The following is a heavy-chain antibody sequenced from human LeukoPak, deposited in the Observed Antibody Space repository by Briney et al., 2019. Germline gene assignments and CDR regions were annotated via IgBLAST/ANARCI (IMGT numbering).Heavy chain of an antibody. V-gene: IGHV3-30*18. J-gene: IGHJ1*01. CDR3: AKDVGSPRGYFQH. Sequence: GRSLRLSCAASGFTFSSYGMHWVRQAPGKGLEWGAVISYDGSNKYYADSVKGRFTISRDNSKNTLYLQMNSLRAEDTAVYYCAKDVGSPRGYFQHWGQGTLVTVSS. D-gene: IGHD1-26*01. CDR2: ISYDGSNK. CDR1: GFTFSSYG.